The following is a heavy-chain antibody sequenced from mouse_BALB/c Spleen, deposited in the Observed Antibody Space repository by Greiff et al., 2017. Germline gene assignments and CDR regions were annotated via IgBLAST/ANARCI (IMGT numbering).Heavy chain of an antibody. CDR1: GFNIKDTY. J-gene: IGHJ1*01. D-gene: IGHD1-1*01. CDR2: IDPANGNT. Sequence: EVKLVESGAELVKPGASVKLSCTASGFNIKDTYMHWVKQRPEQGLEWIGRIDPANGNTKYDPKFQGKATITADTSSNTAYLQLSSLTSEDTAVYYCASGSSYWYFDVWGAGTTVTVSS. V-gene: IGHV14-3*02. CDR3: ASGSSYWYFDV.